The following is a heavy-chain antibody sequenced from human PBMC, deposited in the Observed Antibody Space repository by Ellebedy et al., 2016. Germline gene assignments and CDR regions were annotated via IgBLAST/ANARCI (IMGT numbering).Heavy chain of an antibody. CDR2: IIPIFGTA. V-gene: IGHV1-69*13. J-gene: IGHJ5*02. CDR1: GGTFSGYA. Sequence: SVKVSXXASGGTFSGYAISWVRQAPGQGLEWMGGIIPIFGTANYAQKFQGRVTITADESTSTAYMELSSLRSEDTAVYYCARQGPYEYGDYDNWFDPWGQGTLVTVSS. D-gene: IGHD4-17*01. CDR3: ARQGPYEYGDYDNWFDP.